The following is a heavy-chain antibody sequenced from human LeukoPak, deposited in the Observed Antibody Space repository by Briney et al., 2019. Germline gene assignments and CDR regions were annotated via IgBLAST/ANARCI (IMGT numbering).Heavy chain of an antibody. J-gene: IGHJ5*02. D-gene: IGHD3-10*01. CDR3: ARDAYYYGSGSYPFDP. Sequence: SETLSLTCTVSGGSISSYYWSWIRQPPGKGLEWIGRIYTSGSTNYNPSLKSRVTMSVDTSKNQFSLKLTSVTAADTAVYFCARDAYYYGSGSYPFDPWGQGTLVTVSS. V-gene: IGHV4-4*07. CDR2: IYTSGST. CDR1: GGSISSYY.